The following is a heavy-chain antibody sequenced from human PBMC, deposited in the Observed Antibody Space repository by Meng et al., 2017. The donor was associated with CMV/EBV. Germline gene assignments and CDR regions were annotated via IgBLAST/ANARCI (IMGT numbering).Heavy chain of an antibody. CDR1: GGSFSGYY. CDR3: ARGVGGWFDP. Sequence: QVPRQRWGAGLLKPSETLSLTCAVYGGSFSGYYWSWIRQPPGKGLEWIGEINHSGSTNYNPSLKSRVTISVDTSKNQFSLKLSSVTAADTAVYYCARGVGGWFDPWGQGTLVTVSS. J-gene: IGHJ5*02. V-gene: IGHV4-34*01. D-gene: IGHD1-26*01. CDR2: INHSGST.